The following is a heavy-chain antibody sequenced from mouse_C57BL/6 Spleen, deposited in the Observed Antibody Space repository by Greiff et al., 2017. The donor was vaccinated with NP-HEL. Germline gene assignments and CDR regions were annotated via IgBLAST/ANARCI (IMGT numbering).Heavy chain of an antibody. Sequence: VQLQQPGAELVKPGASVKLSCKASGYTFTSYWMQWVKQRPGQGLEWIGEIDPSDSYTNYNQKFKGQATLTVDPYSSTAYMQLSSLTSEYSAVYYCARRYYGNYVRAMDYWGQGTSVTVSS. CDR2: IDPSDSYT. D-gene: IGHD2-1*01. J-gene: IGHJ4*01. CDR1: GYTFTSYW. CDR3: ARRYYGNYVRAMDY. V-gene: IGHV1-50*01.